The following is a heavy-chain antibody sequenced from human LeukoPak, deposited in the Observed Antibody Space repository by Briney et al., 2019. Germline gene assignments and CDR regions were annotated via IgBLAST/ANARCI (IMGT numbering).Heavy chain of an antibody. D-gene: IGHD6-6*01. Sequence: ASVKVSCKASGYTFTSYDINWVRQATGQGLEWMGWMNPNSGNTGYAQKFQGRVTMTRNTSISTAYMELSSLRSDDTAVYYCARVPAARRRRPVFDYWGQGTLVTVSS. V-gene: IGHV1-8*01. CDR2: MNPNSGNT. CDR3: ARVPAARRRRPVFDY. CDR1: GYTFTSYD. J-gene: IGHJ4*02.